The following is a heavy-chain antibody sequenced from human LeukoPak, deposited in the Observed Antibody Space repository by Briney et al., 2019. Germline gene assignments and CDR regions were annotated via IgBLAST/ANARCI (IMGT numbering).Heavy chain of an antibody. J-gene: IGHJ3*02. CDR3: AKDRGLYDILTGYDDAFDI. Sequence: GGSLRLSCAASGFTFGGYAMTWVRQAPGKGLEWVSSIGDSGHTTHYADSVTGRFTISRDNSKNTLYLQMDSLRAEDTAIYYCAKDRGLYDILTGYDDAFDIWGQGTMVTVSS. D-gene: IGHD3-9*01. V-gene: IGHV3-23*01. CDR1: GFTFGGYA. CDR2: IGDSGHTT.